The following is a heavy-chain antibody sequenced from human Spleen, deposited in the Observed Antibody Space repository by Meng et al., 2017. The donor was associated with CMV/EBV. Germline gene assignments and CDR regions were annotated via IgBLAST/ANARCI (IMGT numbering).Heavy chain of an antibody. CDR1: GFTVSMKY. CDR3: ARVITGGGNFPYNWFDP. J-gene: IGHJ5*02. Sequence: GESLKISCAASGFTVSMKYMIWVRRAPGKGLEWVSLIYSGANTHCADSVKGRFTISRDISKNTLYLQMNSLRAEDTAVYYCARVITGGGNFPYNWFDPWGQGTLVTVSS. V-gene: IGHV3-53*01. D-gene: IGHD2-8*02. CDR2: IYSGANT.